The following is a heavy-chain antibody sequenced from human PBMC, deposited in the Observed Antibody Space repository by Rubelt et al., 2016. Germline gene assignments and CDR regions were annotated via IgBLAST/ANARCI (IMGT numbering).Heavy chain of an antibody. V-gene: IGHV3-33*01. D-gene: IGHD2-2*01. CDR2: IWYDGSNK. Sequence: HWVRQAPGKGLEWVAVIWYDGSNKYYADSVKGRFTISRDNSKNTLYLQMNSLRAEDTAVYYCATPRYCSSTSCYRERHAFDIWGQGTMVTVSS. J-gene: IGHJ3*02. CDR3: ATPRYCSSTSCYRERHAFDI.